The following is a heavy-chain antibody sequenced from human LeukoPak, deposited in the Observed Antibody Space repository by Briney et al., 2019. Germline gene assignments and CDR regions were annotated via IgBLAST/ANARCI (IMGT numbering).Heavy chain of an antibody. CDR2: IYYSGST. D-gene: IGHD3-9*01. J-gene: IGHJ4*02. CDR1: GGSISSYY. V-gene: IGHV4-39*07. CDR3: ARDGRVLRYFDWLPNSEPKEVDLADY. Sequence: PSETLSLTCTVSGGSISSYYWGWIRQPPGKGLEWIGSIYYSGSTYYNPSLKSRVTISVDTSKNQFSLKLSSVTAADTAVYYCARDGRVLRYFDWLPNSEPKEVDLADYWGQGTLVTVSS.